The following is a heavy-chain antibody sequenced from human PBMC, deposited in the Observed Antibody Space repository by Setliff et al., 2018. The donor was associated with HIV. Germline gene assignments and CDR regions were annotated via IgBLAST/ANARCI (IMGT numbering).Heavy chain of an antibody. CDR3: AREGGLGA. CDR2: INHSGST. CDR1: GGSFSGYY. J-gene: IGHJ5*02. D-gene: IGHD3-16*01. Sequence: PSETLSLTCAVYGGSFSGYYWSWIRQPPGKGLEWIGEINHSGSTNYNPSLKSRVTISVDTSKKQFSLNLSSVTAADTATYYCAREGGLGAWGQGTLVTVSS. V-gene: IGHV4-34*01.